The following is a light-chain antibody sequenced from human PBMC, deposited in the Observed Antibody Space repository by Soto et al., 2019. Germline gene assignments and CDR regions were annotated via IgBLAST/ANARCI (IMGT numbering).Light chain of an antibody. V-gene: IGLV2-18*02. CDR1: GIDIGSYNR. CDR3: NSFTTSSTYV. Sequence: QSALTQPDSVSGSPGQSMTISCTLTGIDIGSYNRVSWYQQPPGTAPKLIIYEVNNRPSGVPDRFSGSKSGNTASLTISGLQAEDEADYYCNSFTTSSTYVFGTGTKVTVL. CDR2: EVN. J-gene: IGLJ1*01.